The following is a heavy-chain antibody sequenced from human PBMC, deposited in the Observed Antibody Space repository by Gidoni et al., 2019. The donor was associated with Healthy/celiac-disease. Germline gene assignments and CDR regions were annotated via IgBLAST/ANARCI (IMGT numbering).Heavy chain of an antibody. CDR1: GGSISSYY. CDR3: ARDQYYDFWSGYYTRGWFDP. D-gene: IGHD3-3*01. CDR2: IYYSGST. Sequence: QVQLQESGPGLVTPSETLSLTCTVSGGSISSYYWRWIRQPPGKGLEWIGYIYYSGSTNYNPSLKSRVTISVDTSKNQFSLKLSSVTAADTAVYYCARDQYYDFWSGYYTRGWFDPWGQGTLVTVSS. V-gene: IGHV4-59*01. J-gene: IGHJ5*02.